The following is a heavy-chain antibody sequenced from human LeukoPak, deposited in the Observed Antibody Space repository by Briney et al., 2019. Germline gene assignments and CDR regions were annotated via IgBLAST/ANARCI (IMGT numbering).Heavy chain of an antibody. CDR2: INPKNGGT. J-gene: IGHJ4*02. CDR1: GYTFTSYY. D-gene: IGHD3-16*01. V-gene: IGHV1-2*02. Sequence: ASVKVSCKASGYTFTSYYMHWVRQAPGQGLEWMGWINPKNGGTNYAQKFQGRVTMTRDTSISAAYMVLSRLRSDDTAVYYCVRKHYVSGNYVLDDYWGQGTLVTVSS. CDR3: VRKHYVSGNYVLDDY.